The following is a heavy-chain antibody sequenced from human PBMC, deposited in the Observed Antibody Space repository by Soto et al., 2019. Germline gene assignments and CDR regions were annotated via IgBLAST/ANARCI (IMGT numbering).Heavy chain of an antibody. Sequence: QVQLVQSGAEVKKPGSSVKVSCKASGGTFSSYAISWVRQAPGQGLEWMGGIIPIFGTANYAQKFQGRVTITADESTSTAYMELSSLRSEDTAVYYCERGPYYYDSSGYNYFDYWGQGTLVTVSS. V-gene: IGHV1-69*01. D-gene: IGHD3-22*01. J-gene: IGHJ4*02. CDR2: IIPIFGTA. CDR3: ERGPYYYDSSGYNYFDY. CDR1: GGTFSSYA.